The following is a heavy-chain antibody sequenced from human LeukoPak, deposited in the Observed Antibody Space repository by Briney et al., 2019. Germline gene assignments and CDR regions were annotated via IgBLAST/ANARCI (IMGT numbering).Heavy chain of an antibody. Sequence: VRPGGSLRLSCPASGFTFSSYAMSWVRPAPGKGREWGSAISGSGGSTYYADSVKGRFTISRDNSKNTLYLQMNSLRAEDTAVYYCVPSRAGLRYFVWGQGNLVTVSS. CDR2: ISGSGGST. D-gene: IGHD3-9*01. V-gene: IGHV3-23*01. CDR3: VPSRAGLRYFV. CDR1: GFTFSSYA. J-gene: IGHJ4*02.